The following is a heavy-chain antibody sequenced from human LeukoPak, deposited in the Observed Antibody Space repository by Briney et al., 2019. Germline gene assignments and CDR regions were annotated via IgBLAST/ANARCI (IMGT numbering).Heavy chain of an antibody. Sequence: SQTLSLTCTVSGGSINSGSYFWSWIRQPAGTGLEWIGRIYTSGFTNYNSSLMSRATISIDTSKNQFSLKLSSVTAADTAVYYCARSNSGSYRELDYWGQGALVTVSS. CDR1: GGSINSGSYF. V-gene: IGHV4-61*02. J-gene: IGHJ4*02. D-gene: IGHD1-26*01. CDR3: ARSNSGSYRELDY. CDR2: IYTSGFT.